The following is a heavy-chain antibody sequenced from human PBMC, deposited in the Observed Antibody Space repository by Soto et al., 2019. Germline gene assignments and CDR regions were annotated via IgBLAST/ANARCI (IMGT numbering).Heavy chain of an antibody. CDR1: GGSITGYY. V-gene: IGHV4-59*08. Sequence: QVQLRESGPGLVRPSETLSLTCTVSGGSITGYYWSWIRQPPGKGLEWIGYIYDSGTTTYNAALKSRVTISADTSKNQFSLNLRSVTAADTAVYYCARRNYGEEGYFFDFWGPGLLVTVSS. CDR2: IYDSGTT. J-gene: IGHJ4*02. D-gene: IGHD4-17*01. CDR3: ARRNYGEEGYFFDF.